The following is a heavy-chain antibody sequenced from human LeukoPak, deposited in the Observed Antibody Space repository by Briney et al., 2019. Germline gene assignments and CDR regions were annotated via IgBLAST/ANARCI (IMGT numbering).Heavy chain of an antibody. Sequence: SETLSLTCGVFCVSINDYYWSWIRQSPGKGLEWIGEISHTEGTRYNPSLESRVTMSVGTSENQLSLKLIFVTAADTAVYYCARIRCGHSGSVCYNHWGLGTLVTVSS. D-gene: IGHD3-9*01. CDR2: ISHTEGT. CDR1: CVSINDYY. CDR3: ARIRCGHSGSVCYNH. J-gene: IGHJ1*01. V-gene: IGHV4-34*01.